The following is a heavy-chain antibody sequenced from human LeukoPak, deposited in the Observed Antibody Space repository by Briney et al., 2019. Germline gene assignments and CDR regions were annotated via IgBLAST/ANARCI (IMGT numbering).Heavy chain of an antibody. CDR2: INPNSGGT. D-gene: IGHD4-17*01. J-gene: IGHJ4*02. Sequence: ASVKVSCKASGYTFTGYYMHWVRQAPGQGLEWMGWINPNSGGTNYAQKFQGRVTMTRDTSISTAYMELSRLRSGDTAVYYCARTIGATVTTGVDYWGQGTLVTVSS. CDR1: GYTFTGYY. CDR3: ARTIGATVTTGVDY. V-gene: IGHV1-2*02.